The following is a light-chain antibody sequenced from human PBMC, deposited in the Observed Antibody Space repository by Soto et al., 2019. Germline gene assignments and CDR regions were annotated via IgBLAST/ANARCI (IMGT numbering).Light chain of an antibody. J-gene: IGKJ4*01. CDR3: QQYYTWPVN. V-gene: IGKV3-15*01. CDR1: QGINRN. CDR2: GAS. Sequence: IVMTQSPATLSVSPGESGTFSCRASQGINRNLAWYQQKPGQAPRLLISGASTGATGIPARFSGSGSGTEFTLTINSLQSEDSAVYYCQQYYTWPVNFGGRTQVDI.